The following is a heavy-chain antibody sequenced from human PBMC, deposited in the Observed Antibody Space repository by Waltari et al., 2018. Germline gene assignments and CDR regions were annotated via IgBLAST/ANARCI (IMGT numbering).Heavy chain of an antibody. Sequence: EVQLVESGGGLIQPGGSLRLSCAASGFTVSSNYMSWVRQAPGKGLEWVSVIYSGGSKYYADSVKGRFTISRDNSKNTLYLQMNSLRAEDTAVYYCARELDYYYYYGMYVWGQGTTVTVSS. CDR1: GFTVSSNY. V-gene: IGHV3-53*01. CDR3: ARELDYYYYYGMYV. J-gene: IGHJ6*02. CDR2: IYSGGSK.